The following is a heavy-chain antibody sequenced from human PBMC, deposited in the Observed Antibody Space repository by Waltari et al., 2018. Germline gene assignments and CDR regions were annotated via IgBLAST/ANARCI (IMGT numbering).Heavy chain of an antibody. J-gene: IGHJ6*02. CDR1: GFTFPDAA. Sequence: EVQLVESGGGLVEPGRSRTIPCVGSGFTFPDAALHWVRQTPGKGLEWVSGISWNSDSIGYADSVKGRFTVSRDNAKNSLYLQMNSLRGEDTALYYCAKDAGYFDWSPPGSYGLDVWGQGTTVTVSS. D-gene: IGHD3-9*01. V-gene: IGHV3-9*01. CDR2: ISWNSDSI. CDR3: AKDAGYFDWSPPGSYGLDV.